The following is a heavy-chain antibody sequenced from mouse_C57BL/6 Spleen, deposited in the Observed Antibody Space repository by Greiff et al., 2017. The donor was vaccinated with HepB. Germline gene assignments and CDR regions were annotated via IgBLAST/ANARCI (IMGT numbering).Heavy chain of an antibody. CDR3: ARGDYYYGSSLYYAMDY. V-gene: IGHV1-50*01. Sequence: QVQLQQPGAELVKPGASVKLSCKASGFTFTSYWMQWVKQRPGQGLEWIGEIDPSDSYTNYNQKFKGKATLTVDTSSSTAYMQLSSLTSEDSAVYYCARGDYYYGSSLYYAMDYWGQGTSVTVSS. D-gene: IGHD1-1*01. CDR1: GFTFTSYW. CDR2: IDPSDSYT. J-gene: IGHJ4*01.